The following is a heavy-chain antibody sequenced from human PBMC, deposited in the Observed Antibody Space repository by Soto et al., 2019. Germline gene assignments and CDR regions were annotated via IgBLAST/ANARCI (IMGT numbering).Heavy chain of an antibody. D-gene: IGHD5-12*01. CDR2: INPNSGGT. J-gene: IGHJ6*02. CDR1: GYTFTGYY. Sequence: ASVKVSCKASGYTFTGYYMHWVRQAPGQGLEWMGWINPNSGGTNCAQKFQGRVTMTRDTSISTAYMELSRLRSDDTAVYYCAREXHIVATMVYYYYYGMDVWGQGTTVTVSS. V-gene: IGHV1-2*02. CDR3: AREXHIVATMVYYYYYGMDV.